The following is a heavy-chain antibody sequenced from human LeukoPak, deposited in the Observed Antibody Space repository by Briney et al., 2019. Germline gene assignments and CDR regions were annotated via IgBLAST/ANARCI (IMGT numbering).Heavy chain of an antibody. D-gene: IGHD3-22*01. J-gene: IGHJ4*02. CDR2: ITSSSYI. V-gene: IGHV3-21*01. CDR3: ARGQLYYDSSGFDY. Sequence: GGSLRLSCAASGFPFSTYGMNWVRQAPGKGLEWVSSITSSSYIYYADSVKGRFTISRDNAKKSLYLQMDSLRAEDTAVYYCARGQLYYDSSGFDYWGQGTLVTVSS. CDR1: GFPFSTYG.